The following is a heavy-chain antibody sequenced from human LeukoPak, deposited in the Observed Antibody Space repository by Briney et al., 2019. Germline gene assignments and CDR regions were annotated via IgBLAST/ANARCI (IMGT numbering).Heavy chain of an antibody. J-gene: IGHJ5*02. CDR1: GFNLSTYS. V-gene: IGHV3-21*04. D-gene: IGHD2-2*01. Sequence: GGALRLSCAASGFNLSTYSMNWVRQAPGKGLEWVSYISSSSSYIYYPDSVKSRFTISRDNAKNSLYLQMNSRRAEDTAVYYCAKDPARNWFDPWGQGTLVSVPS. CDR3: AKDPARNWFDP. CDR2: ISSSSSYI.